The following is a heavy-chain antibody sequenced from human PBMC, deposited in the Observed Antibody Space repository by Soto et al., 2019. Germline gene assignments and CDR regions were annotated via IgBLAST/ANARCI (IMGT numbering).Heavy chain of an antibody. CDR2: IDSSGTKI. Sequence: GGSLRLSCSASGFTFSVYTMNWVRRAPGKGLEWISYIDSSGTKIYYADSVKGRFTITRDNAKNSLYLEMNSLRDEDTAVYYCASHYDMWSGYLSPVDYWGQGTLVTVSS. J-gene: IGHJ4*02. CDR1: GFTFSVYT. V-gene: IGHV3-48*02. CDR3: ASHYDMWSGYLSPVDY. D-gene: IGHD3-3*01.